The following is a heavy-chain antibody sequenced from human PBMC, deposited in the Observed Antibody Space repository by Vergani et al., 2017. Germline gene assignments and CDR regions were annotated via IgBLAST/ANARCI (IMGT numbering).Heavy chain of an antibody. V-gene: IGHV3-73*01. D-gene: IGHD1-26*01. J-gene: IGHJ6*02. CDR3: TTTSGSYNYDYYYYGMDV. Sequence: VQLVESGGGLVQPGGSLKLSCAASGFTFSGSAMHWVRQASGKGLEWVGRIRSKANSYATAYAASVKGRFTISRDDSKNTAYLQMNSLKTEDTAVYYCTTTSGSYNYDYYYYGMDVWGQGTTVTVSS. CDR1: GFTFSGSA. CDR2: IRSKANSYAT.